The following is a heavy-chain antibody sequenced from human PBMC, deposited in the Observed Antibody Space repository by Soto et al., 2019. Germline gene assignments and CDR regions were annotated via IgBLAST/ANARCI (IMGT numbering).Heavy chain of an antibody. CDR1: GYTFTSYD. CDR3: ARVGVGILRFLEWLALDV. V-gene: IGHV1-8*01. J-gene: IGHJ6*04. Sequence: ASVKVSCKASGYTFTSYDINWVRQAPGQGLEWMGWMNPNSGNTGYAQKFQGRVTMTRNTSISTAYMELSSLRSEDTAVYYCARVGVGILRFLEWLALDVWGKGNTVTVSS. CDR2: MNPNSGNT. D-gene: IGHD3-3*01.